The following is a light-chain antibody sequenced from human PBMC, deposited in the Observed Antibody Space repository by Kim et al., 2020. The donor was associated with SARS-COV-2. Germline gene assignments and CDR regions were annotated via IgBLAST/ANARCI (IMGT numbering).Light chain of an antibody. CDR1: QSVSSY. CDR3: QQRSNWPLALT. V-gene: IGKV3-11*01. J-gene: IGKJ4*01. CDR2: DAS. Sequence: PGERAPLSCRASQSVSSYLAWYQQKPGQAPRLLIYDASNRATGIPARFSGSGSGTDFTLTISSLEPEDFAVYYCQQRSNWPLALTFGGGTKVDIK.